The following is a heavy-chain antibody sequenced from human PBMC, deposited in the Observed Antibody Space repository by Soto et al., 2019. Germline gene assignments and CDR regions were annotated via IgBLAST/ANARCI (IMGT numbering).Heavy chain of an antibody. CDR3: ARGWDYYDRSRYPFDP. D-gene: IGHD3-22*01. J-gene: IGHJ5*02. CDR2: ISYSGST. V-gene: IGHV4-59*01. CDR1: GGSISSYY. Sequence: SETLSLTCTVSGGSISSYYWSWIRQPPGKGLEWIGYISYSGSTNYNPSVESRVTISVDTSKNQFSLKLSSVTAADTAVYYSARGWDYYDRSRYPFDPWGQGTLVTVSS.